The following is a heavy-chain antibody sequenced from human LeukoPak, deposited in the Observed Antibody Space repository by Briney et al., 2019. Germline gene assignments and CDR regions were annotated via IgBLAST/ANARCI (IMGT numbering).Heavy chain of an antibody. J-gene: IGHJ6*03. CDR1: GYSFTTYW. V-gene: IGHV5-51*01. CDR2: IYPGDSDT. D-gene: IGHD3-16*01. Sequence: GESPKISCKGSGYSFTTYWIGWVRQMPGKGLEWMGIIYPGDSDTRYSPSFQGQVTISADKSISTAYLQWSSLKASDTAMYYCARHVGGGYYYYYYMDVWGKGTTVTVSS. CDR3: ARHVGGGYYYYYYMDV.